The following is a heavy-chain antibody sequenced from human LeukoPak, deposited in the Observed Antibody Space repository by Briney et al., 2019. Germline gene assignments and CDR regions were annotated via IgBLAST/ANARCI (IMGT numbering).Heavy chain of an antibody. J-gene: IGHJ4*02. CDR3: VSTTRSSPFDN. CDR2: IKQDGSDK. D-gene: IGHD1-1*01. Sequence: GGSLRLSCAASGFTFSAYWMSWVRQAPGKGLEWLANIKQDGSDKQYVDSVKGRFAISGDNAKTSVYLQMNSLRAEDTAVYYCVSTTRSSPFDNWGQGTLVTVSS. V-gene: IGHV3-7*01. CDR1: GFTFSAYW.